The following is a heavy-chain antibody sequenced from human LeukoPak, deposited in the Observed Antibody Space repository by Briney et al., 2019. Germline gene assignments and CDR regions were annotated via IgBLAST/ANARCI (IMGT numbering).Heavy chain of an antibody. Sequence: GGSLRLSCAASGFIFSQYSMNWVRQAPGKGLEWVSSISGSGISTYYSDSVKGRFTISRDNSKNTVYLQMNSLRAEDTAVYYCAKGDNDILTGYYNSFDYWGQGTLVTVSS. CDR3: AKGDNDILTGYYNSFDY. J-gene: IGHJ4*02. V-gene: IGHV3-23*01. CDR1: GFIFSQYS. D-gene: IGHD3-9*01. CDR2: ISGSGIST.